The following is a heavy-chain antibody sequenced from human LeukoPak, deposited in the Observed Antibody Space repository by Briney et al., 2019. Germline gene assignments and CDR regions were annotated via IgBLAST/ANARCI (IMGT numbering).Heavy chain of an antibody. V-gene: IGHV3-33*01. CDR3: ARDLFSPFVTTSLGCAFDI. J-gene: IGHJ3*02. CDR1: GFIFSSYG. Sequence: PGRSLRLSCAASGFIFSSYGMHWVRQAPGKGLEWVAVIWYDGSNKYYADSVKGRFAISRDNSKNTLYLQMNSLRAEDAAVYYCARDLFSPFVTTSLGCAFDIWGQGTMVTVSS. D-gene: IGHD4-17*01. CDR2: IWYDGSNK.